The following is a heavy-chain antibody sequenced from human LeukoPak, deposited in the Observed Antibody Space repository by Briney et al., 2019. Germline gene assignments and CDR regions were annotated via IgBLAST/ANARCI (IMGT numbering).Heavy chain of an antibody. Sequence: ASVKVSCKASGYTLTASYMHWVRQAPGQGLECVGWINPNSGGTNYAQKFQGKVTMTRDTSISTAYLELSNLSSDDTAVYYCARTGDGSFDYWGQGTLVTVSS. D-gene: IGHD2-15*01. CDR3: ARTGDGSFDY. J-gene: IGHJ4*02. CDR2: INPNSGGT. CDR1: GYTLTASY. V-gene: IGHV1-2*02.